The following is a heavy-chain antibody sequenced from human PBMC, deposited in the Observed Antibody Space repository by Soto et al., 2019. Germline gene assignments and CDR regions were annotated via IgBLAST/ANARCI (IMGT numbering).Heavy chain of an antibody. CDR2: ITRSSSTI. Sequence: PGGSLRLSCAASGFSFSSYSMNWVRQAPGKGLEWVSYITRSSSTIHYADSVWGRFTISRDNAKNTLFLQMNSLRAEDTAIYYCTRDPHALDYWGRGTLVTVPQ. J-gene: IGHJ4*02. CDR1: GFSFSSYS. CDR3: TRDPHALDY. D-gene: IGHD2-2*01. V-gene: IGHV3-48*01.